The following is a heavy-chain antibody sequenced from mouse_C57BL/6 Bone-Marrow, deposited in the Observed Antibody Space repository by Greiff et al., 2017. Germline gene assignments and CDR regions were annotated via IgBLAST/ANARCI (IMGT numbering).Heavy chain of an antibody. D-gene: IGHD1-1*01. J-gene: IGHJ1*03. V-gene: IGHV1-64*01. CDR2: IHPNSGST. CDR1: GYTFTSYW. CDR3: ARGDYYGSSLWYFDV. Sequence: QVQLKQPGAELVKPGASVKLSCKASGYTFTSYWMHWVKQRPGQGLEWIGMIHPNSGSTNYNEKFKSKATLTVDKSSSTAYMQLSSLTSEDSAVYYCARGDYYGSSLWYFDVWGTGTTVTASS.